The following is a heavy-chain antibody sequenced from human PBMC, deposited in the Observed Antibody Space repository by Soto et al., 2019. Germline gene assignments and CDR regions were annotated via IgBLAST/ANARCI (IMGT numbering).Heavy chain of an antibody. Sequence: SLKVSCKASGYTFTSYGISWVRQAPGQGLEWMGWISAYNGNTNYAQKLQGRVTMTTDTSTSTAYMELRSLRSDDTAVYYCARVGTIFGVVANWFDPWGQGTLVTVSS. CDR2: ISAYNGNT. V-gene: IGHV1-18*01. CDR3: ARVGTIFGVVANWFDP. CDR1: GYTFTSYG. D-gene: IGHD3-3*01. J-gene: IGHJ5*02.